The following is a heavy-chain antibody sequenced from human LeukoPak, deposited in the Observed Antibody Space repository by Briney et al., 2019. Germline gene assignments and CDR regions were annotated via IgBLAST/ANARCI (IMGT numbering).Heavy chain of an antibody. CDR1: GFTFDDYT. D-gene: IGHD3-22*01. Sequence: GGSLRLSCAASGFTFDDYTMHWVRQAPGKGLEWVSLISWDGGSTYYADSVKGRFTISRDSSENSLYLQMNSLRTEDTALYYCAKGLRRSGYFFDYWGQGTLVTVSS. J-gene: IGHJ4*02. CDR3: AKGLRRSGYFFDY. V-gene: IGHV3-43*01. CDR2: ISWDGGST.